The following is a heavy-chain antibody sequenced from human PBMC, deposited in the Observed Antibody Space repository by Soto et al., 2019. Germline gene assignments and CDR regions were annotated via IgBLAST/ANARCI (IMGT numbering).Heavy chain of an antibody. Sequence: ASVKVSCKASGLTFTSSAVQWVRQARGQRLEWIGWIVVGSGNTNYAQKFQERVTITRDMSTSTAYMELSSLRSEDTAVYYCAAVSDFWSGYPFDSWGQGTLVTVSS. D-gene: IGHD3-3*01. CDR2: IVVGSGNT. J-gene: IGHJ4*02. CDR3: AAVSDFWSGYPFDS. V-gene: IGHV1-58*01. CDR1: GLTFTSSA.